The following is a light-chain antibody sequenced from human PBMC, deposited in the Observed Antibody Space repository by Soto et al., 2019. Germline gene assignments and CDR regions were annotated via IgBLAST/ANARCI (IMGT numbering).Light chain of an antibody. CDR1: QSARSS. CDR2: GAS. CDR3: QQYNNWPRT. V-gene: IGKV3-15*01. Sequence: EIVMTQSPATLSVSPGERATLSCRASQSARSSLAWYQQKPGQAPRLLIYGASTRATGIPARFSGSGSGTDFTLTISGLQSEDSAVYYCQQYNNWPRTFGPGTKVDIK. J-gene: IGKJ1*01.